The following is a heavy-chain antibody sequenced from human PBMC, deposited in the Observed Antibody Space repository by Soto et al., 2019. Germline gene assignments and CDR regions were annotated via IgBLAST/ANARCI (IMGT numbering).Heavy chain of an antibody. Sequence: SETLSLTCAVSGGSISSGGYSWSWVRQPPGKGLEWIGYIYHSGSTYYNPSLKSRVTISVDRSKNQFSLKLSSVTAADTAVYYCARGGGSYLYFDYWGQGTLVTVSS. CDR3: ARGGGSYLYFDY. CDR2: IYHSGST. V-gene: IGHV4-30-2*01. CDR1: GGSISSGGYS. D-gene: IGHD1-26*01. J-gene: IGHJ4*02.